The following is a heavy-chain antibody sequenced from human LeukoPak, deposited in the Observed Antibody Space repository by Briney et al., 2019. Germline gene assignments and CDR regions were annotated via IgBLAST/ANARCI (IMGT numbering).Heavy chain of an antibody. V-gene: IGHV3-7*01. CDR2: LNRDGSVR. D-gene: IGHD3-3*01. J-gene: IGHJ4*02. Sequence: GGSLRLSCAASGFTFTYYYMSWVRQAPGKGLEWVANLNRDGSVRNYVDSVKGRFTISRDNAKNSLYLQMNSLRAEDTAVYYCARGDYYDFWSGYQRKGVNFDYWGQGTLVTVSS. CDR3: ARGDYYDFWSGYQRKGVNFDY. CDR1: GFTFTYYY.